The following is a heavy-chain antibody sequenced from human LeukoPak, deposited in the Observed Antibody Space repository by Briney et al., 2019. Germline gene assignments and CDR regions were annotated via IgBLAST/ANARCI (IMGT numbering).Heavy chain of an antibody. D-gene: IGHD3-16*01. CDR3: ATDWAAHD. Sequence: GGSLRLSCAASGFTFSDYWMSWVRQAPGKGLEWVANIKQDGSEKYYVDSVKGRFTISRDNAKNSLYLQMKSLRAEDTAVYYCATDWAAHDWGQGTLVTVSS. CDR1: GFTFSDYW. CDR2: IKQDGSEK. V-gene: IGHV3-7*03. J-gene: IGHJ4*02.